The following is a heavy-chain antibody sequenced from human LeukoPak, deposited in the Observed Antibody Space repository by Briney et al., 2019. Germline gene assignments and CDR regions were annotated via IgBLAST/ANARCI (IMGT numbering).Heavy chain of an antibody. J-gene: IGHJ3*02. Sequence: SETLSLTCAVYGVSFSGFYWSWVRQPPGKGLEWVGEINHGGRTNYNPALKSRVTISVDTSKTQFSLKLSSVTAADAAVYYCARERDGYNRRAFDIWGQGTMVTVSS. D-gene: IGHD5-24*01. CDR1: GVSFSGFY. CDR3: ARERDGYNRRAFDI. V-gene: IGHV4-34*01. CDR2: INHGGRT.